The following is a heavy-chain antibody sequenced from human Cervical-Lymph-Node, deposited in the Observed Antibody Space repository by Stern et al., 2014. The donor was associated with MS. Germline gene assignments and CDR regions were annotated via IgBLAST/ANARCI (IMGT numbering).Heavy chain of an antibody. CDR1: GFSLSTSGVG. CDR3: AHTTVTFDEAYGLDV. J-gene: IGHJ6*02. Sequence: ESGPTLVKPTQTLTLTCTFSGFSLSTSGVGVGLFRQPPGKALEWLAVIYWDDDERYSPSLKSRLTITKDTSKNQVVLTMANMDPVDTATYYCAHTTVTFDEAYGLDVWGQGTTVTVSS. V-gene: IGHV2-5*02. CDR2: IYWDDDE. D-gene: IGHD4-17*01.